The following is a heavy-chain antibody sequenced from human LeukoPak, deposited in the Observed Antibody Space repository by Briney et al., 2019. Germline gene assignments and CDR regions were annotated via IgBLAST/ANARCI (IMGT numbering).Heavy chain of an antibody. D-gene: IGHD3-9*01. V-gene: IGHV3-9*01. J-gene: IGHJ4*02. CDR2: ISWNSGSI. CDR1: GFTFDDYA. CDR3: AKDPFDILTGYFDY. Sequence: GRSLRLSCAASGFTFDDYAMPWVRQAPGKGLEWVSGISWNSGSIGYADSVKGRFTISRDNAKNSLYLQMNSLRAEDTALYYCAKDPFDILTGYFDYWGQGTLVTVSS.